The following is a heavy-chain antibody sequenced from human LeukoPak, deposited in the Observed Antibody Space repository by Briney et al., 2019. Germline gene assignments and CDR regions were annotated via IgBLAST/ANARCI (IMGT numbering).Heavy chain of an antibody. CDR2: IIPIFGTA. CDR1: GGTFISYA. V-gene: IGHV1-69*13. J-gene: IGHJ5*02. CDR3: ARVGPYNWFDP. Sequence: GASVKVSFKASGGTFISYAISWVRQAPGQGLEWMGGIIPIFGTANYAQKFQGRVTITADESTSTAYMELSSLRSEDTAVYYCARVGPYNWFDPWGQGTLVTVSS.